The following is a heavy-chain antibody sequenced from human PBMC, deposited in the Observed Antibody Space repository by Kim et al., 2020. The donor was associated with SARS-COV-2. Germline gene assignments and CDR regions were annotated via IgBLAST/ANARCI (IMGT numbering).Heavy chain of an antibody. D-gene: IGHD6-19*01. CDR3: VKESVDSGWYFDD. V-gene: IGHV3-23*03. CDR2: IYGAGDA. J-gene: IGHJ4*02. CDR1: GFTFRNFA. Sequence: GGSLRLSCAASGFTFRNFAMSWVRQAPGRGLEWVSIIYGAGDAHYADFVKGRFTISRENSKNTLYLQMNSLSAEDTAVYYCVKESVDSGWYFDDWGQGTLVTVSS.